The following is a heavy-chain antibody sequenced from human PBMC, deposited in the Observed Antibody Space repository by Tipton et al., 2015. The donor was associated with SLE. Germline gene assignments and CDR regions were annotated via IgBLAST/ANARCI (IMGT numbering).Heavy chain of an antibody. CDR3: ARSLDAAALFDY. J-gene: IGHJ4*02. Sequence: QLVQSGAEIKKPGASVKVSCKASGYTFTSYAISWVRQAPGQGLEWMGWINPYTGNTDYAQKVQGRVTMTKGTTRSTAYLDLRSLRPDDTAVYYCARSLDAAALFDYCGQGALVTVSS. D-gene: IGHD6-25*01. CDR1: GYTFTSYA. V-gene: IGHV1-18*01. CDR2: INPYTGNT.